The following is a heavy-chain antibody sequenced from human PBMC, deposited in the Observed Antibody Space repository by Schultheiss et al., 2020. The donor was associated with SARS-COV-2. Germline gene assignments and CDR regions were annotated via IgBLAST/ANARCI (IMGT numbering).Heavy chain of an antibody. Sequence: SETLSLTCTVSGGSISSYYWSWIRQPPGKGLEWIGYIYYSGSTNYNPSLKSRVTISVDTSKNQFSLKLSSVTAADTAVYYCARAGVVHSSSWYSPHLYGMDVWGKGTTATVSS. D-gene: IGHD6-13*01. V-gene: IGHV4-59*01. CDR1: GGSISSYY. CDR3: ARAGVVHSSSWYSPHLYGMDV. J-gene: IGHJ6*04. CDR2: IYYSGST.